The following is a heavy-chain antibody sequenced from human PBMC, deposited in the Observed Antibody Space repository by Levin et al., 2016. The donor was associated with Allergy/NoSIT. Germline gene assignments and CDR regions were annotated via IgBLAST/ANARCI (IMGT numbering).Heavy chain of an antibody. CDR2: ISIDGSQK. CDR3: ARNSGWYRLDD. D-gene: IGHD6-19*01. CDR1: GFTLSTSW. V-gene: IGHV3-7*04. Sequence: GGSLRLSCTASGFTLSTSWMTWVRQAPGKGLEWVATISIDGSQKGYADSVKGRFTISRDNAKSSLYLQGNSLTAEDTAVYYCARNSGWYRLDDWGQGALVTVSS. J-gene: IGHJ4*02.